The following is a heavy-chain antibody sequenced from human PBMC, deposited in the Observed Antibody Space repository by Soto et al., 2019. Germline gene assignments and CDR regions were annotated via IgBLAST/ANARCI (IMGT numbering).Heavy chain of an antibody. Sequence: EVQVVESGGGLVQPGGSLRLTCAASGFTVSSDYMNWVRQAPGKGLEWVSVIYSGGNTYYGDSVKGRFTISRANSKNMLYLQMNSLRVEDTAVYYCARDPGDRNGMIVWGQGTTVTVSS. CDR1: GFTVSSDY. D-gene: IGHD1-26*01. J-gene: IGHJ6*02. CDR2: IYSGGNT. V-gene: IGHV3-66*01. CDR3: ARDPGDRNGMIV.